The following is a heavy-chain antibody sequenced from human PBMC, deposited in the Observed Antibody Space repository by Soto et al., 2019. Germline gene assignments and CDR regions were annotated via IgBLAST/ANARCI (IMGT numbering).Heavy chain of an antibody. V-gene: IGHV3-23*01. CDR2: ISGSGGST. CDR3: AKYRGTPLELVSSSNFGDYGMDV. Sequence: EVQLLESGGGLVQPGGSLRLSCAASGFTFSSYAMSWVRQAPGKGLEWVSAISGSGGSTYYADSVKGRFTISRDNSKNTLYIQMNSLRGEYKAVYYCAKYRGTPLELVSSSNFGDYGMDVWGQGTTVTGSS. J-gene: IGHJ6*02. D-gene: IGHD3-10*01. CDR1: GFTFSSYA.